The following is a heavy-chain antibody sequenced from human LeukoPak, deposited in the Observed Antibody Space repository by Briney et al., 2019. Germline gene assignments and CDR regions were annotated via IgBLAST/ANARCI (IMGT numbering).Heavy chain of an antibody. CDR1: GVSFSSTNW. D-gene: IGHD3-16*01. CDR3: ASRIDWGSYPVDY. J-gene: IGHJ4*02. CDR2: IYHSGNT. Sequence: SGTLSLTCAVYGVSFSSTNWWSWVRQPPGKGLGWIGEIYHSGNTKYNPSLKSRVTISLDKSKNQFSLKLTSVTAADTAMYYCASRIDWGSYPVDYWGQGTLVTVSS. V-gene: IGHV4-4*02.